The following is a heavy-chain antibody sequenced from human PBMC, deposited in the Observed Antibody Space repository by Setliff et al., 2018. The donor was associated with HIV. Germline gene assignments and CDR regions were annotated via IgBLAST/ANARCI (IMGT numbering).Heavy chain of an antibody. J-gene: IGHJ4*02. Sequence: SETLSLTCTVSGGPLSSYYWNWIRQPPGKGLEWIASVHYGGSIFYNPSLKSRVSLSVGTSKRQFFLNLSSATTADTATYYCVRPSFGIGGGSMFDSWGQGIVVTVSS. D-gene: IGHD3-3*01. CDR2: VHYGGSI. V-gene: IGHV4-59*04. CDR3: VRPSFGIGGGSMFDS. CDR1: GGPLSSYY.